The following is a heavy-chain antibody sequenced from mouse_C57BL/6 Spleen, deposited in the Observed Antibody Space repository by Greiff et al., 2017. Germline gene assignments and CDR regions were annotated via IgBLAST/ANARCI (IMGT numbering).Heavy chain of an antibody. Sequence: VQLQQSGAELAKPGASVKLSCKASGYTFTSYWLHWVKQRPGQGREWIGYINPSSGYPKYNQKFKDKATLTAYKSSSTAYMQLRSLTYEDSAVDYCARYGGNLHFFDCWGEGTTLTVSS. CDR2: INPSSGYP. J-gene: IGHJ2*01. V-gene: IGHV1-7*01. CDR1: GYTFTSYW. D-gene: IGHD2-1*01. CDR3: ARYGGNLHFFDC.